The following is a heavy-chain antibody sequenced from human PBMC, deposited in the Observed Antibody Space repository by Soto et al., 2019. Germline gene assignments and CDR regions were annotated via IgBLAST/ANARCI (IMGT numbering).Heavy chain of an antibody. CDR2: ISSSSSTI. D-gene: IGHD6-19*01. Sequence: VQLVESGGGLVQPGGSLRLSCAASGFTFSSYSMNWVRQAPGKGLEWVSYISSSSSTIYYADSVKGRFTISRDNAKNSLYLQMNSLRAEDTAVYYCARDAFGIAVADDAFDIWGQGTMVTVSS. CDR1: GFTFSSYS. CDR3: ARDAFGIAVADDAFDI. V-gene: IGHV3-48*01. J-gene: IGHJ3*02.